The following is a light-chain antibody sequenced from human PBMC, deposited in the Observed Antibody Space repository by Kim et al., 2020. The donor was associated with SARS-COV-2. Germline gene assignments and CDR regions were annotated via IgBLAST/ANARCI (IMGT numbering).Light chain of an antibody. CDR2: RNN. Sequence: MLTISYSGSSSNIGSNYVYWYQQRPGRAPKLLISRNNQRPSGVPDRFSGSKSGTSASLAISGLRSEDEADYYCAAWDDSLSGWVFGGGTQLTVL. J-gene: IGLJ3*02. CDR3: AAWDDSLSGWV. V-gene: IGLV1-47*01. CDR1: SSNIGSNY.